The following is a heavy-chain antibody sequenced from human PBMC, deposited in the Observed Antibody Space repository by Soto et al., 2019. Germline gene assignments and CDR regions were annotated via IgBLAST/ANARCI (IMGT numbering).Heavy chain of an antibody. J-gene: IGHJ6*03. Sequence: GGALRLSCAASGFTLSSYWMHWGRPAPGEGVGWVSRINSDGSSTSYADSVKGRFTISRDNAKNTLYLQMNSLRAEDTAVYYCARVAVSYDFWSGYYSAEYYYYMDVWGKGTTVTVSS. CDR1: GFTLSSYW. V-gene: IGHV3-74*01. CDR3: ARVAVSYDFWSGYYSAEYYYYMDV. CDR2: INSDGSST. D-gene: IGHD3-3*01.